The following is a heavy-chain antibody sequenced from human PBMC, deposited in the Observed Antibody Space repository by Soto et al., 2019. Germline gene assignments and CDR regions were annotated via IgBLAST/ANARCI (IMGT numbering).Heavy chain of an antibody. J-gene: IGHJ5*02. D-gene: IGHD4-17*01. CDR2: MNPNSGNT. Sequence: SGKDSCKASGYTITSYAMNWVRQTTRQRYEYLGWMNPNSGNTGYVKKFQGRVTMTRDTSMSAAYMELRSLRSEYTSVYYCARGSKNGDYSRWFDPWGPATLLTVPS. CDR3: ARGSKNGDYSRWFDP. V-gene: IGHV1-8*01. CDR1: GYTITSYA.